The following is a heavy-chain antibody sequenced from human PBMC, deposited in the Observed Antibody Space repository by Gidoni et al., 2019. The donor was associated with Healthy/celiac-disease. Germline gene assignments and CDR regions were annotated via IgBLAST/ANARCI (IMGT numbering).Heavy chain of an antibody. D-gene: IGHD3-9*01. CDR3: ARDYDILTGYVAAPFDY. J-gene: IGHJ4*02. CDR2: IYYSGST. CDR1: GGSISSSSYY. Sequence: QLQLQESGPGLVKPSETLSLTCTVSGGSISSSSYYWGWIRQPPGKGLEWIGSIYYSGSTYYNPSLKSRVTISVDTSKNQFSLKLSSVTAADTAVYYCARDYDILTGYVAAPFDYWGQGTLVTVSS. V-gene: IGHV4-39*07.